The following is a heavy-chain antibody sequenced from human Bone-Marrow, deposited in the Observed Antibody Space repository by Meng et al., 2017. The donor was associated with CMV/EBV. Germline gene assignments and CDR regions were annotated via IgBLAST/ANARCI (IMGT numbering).Heavy chain of an antibody. D-gene: IGHD3-3*01. CDR2: IYYSGST. CDR3: ARDYYDFWSGYWLGYAPMLYGMDV. CDR1: GGSVSSGSYY. V-gene: IGHV4-61*01. J-gene: IGHJ6*02. Sequence: SETLSLTCTVSGGSVSSGSYYWSWIRQPPGKGLEWIGYIYYSGSTNYNPSLKSRVTISVDTSKNQFSLKLSSVTAADTAVYYCARDYYDFWSGYWLGYAPMLYGMDVWGQGTTVTVSS.